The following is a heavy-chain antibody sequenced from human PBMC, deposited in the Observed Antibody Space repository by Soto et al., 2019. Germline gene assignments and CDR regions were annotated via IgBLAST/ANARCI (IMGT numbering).Heavy chain of an antibody. CDR2: IYYNGIT. CDR3: ARARFYGSERTVFDF. D-gene: IGHD3-10*01. Sequence: QVQLQESGPGLVKPSQTLSLTCTVSRGSVSSGGYYWSWIRQHPGKGLEWIGYIYYNGITDYNPSLKGRLIISVDTSKNPFSLILSSVTAADTAVYYCARARFYGSERTVFDFWGQGTLVTVSS. J-gene: IGHJ4*02. CDR1: RGSVSSGGYY. V-gene: IGHV4-31*03.